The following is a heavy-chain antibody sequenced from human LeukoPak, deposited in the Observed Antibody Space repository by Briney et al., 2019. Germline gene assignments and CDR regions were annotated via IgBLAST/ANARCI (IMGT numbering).Heavy chain of an antibody. Sequence: GGSLRLSCASSGFTFSTSWMHWVRQTPGKGLGWVSRINPDGSMTSYVDTVKGRFTISRDNAKNTLYLQMNSLRVEDTAVYYCVRALTGIDDFWGQGTLVTVSS. D-gene: IGHD1-20*01. V-gene: IGHV3-74*01. J-gene: IGHJ4*02. CDR2: INPDGSMT. CDR3: VRALTGIDDF. CDR1: GFTFSTSW.